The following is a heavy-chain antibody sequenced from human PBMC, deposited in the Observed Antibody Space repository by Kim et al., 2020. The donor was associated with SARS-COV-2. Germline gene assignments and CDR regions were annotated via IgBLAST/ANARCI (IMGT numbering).Heavy chain of an antibody. J-gene: IGHJ4*02. CDR3: TRAKVATNAFDS. Sequence: GGSLRLSCEASGFTFSGFWMDWVRQAPGKGLLWVSRVNTDGSDTAYADSVKGRFTVSRDNAKNTLYLQMNRLRADDTAVYYCTRAKVATNAFDSWGQGILDSVSS. D-gene: IGHD1-1*01. CDR1: GFTFSGFW. V-gene: IGHV3-74*03. CDR2: VNTDGSDT.